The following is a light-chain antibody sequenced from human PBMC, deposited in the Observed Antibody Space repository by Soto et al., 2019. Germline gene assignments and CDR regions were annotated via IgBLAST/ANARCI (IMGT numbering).Light chain of an antibody. CDR2: AAS. CDR3: QNYNGAPWT. CDR1: QGISTY. V-gene: IGKV1-27*01. Sequence: DIQMTQSPSSLSASVGDRVTITCRASQGISTYLVWYQQKPGTVPKLLIFAASTLQSGVPSQFSGSGSGTDFTLTISSLQPEDVATYYCQNYNGAPWTFGQGTKVEIK. J-gene: IGKJ1*01.